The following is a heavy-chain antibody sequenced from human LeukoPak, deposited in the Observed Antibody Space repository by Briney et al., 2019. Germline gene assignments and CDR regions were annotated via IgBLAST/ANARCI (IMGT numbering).Heavy chain of an antibody. CDR2: ISYDGSNK. V-gene: IGHV3-30-3*01. J-gene: IGHJ1*01. CDR3: AKGSHYSSY. CDR1: GFTFSSYA. Sequence: GGSLRLSCAASGFTFSSYAMHWVRQAPGKGLEWVAVISYDGSNKYYADSVKGRFTISRDNSKNTLYLQMNSLRAEDTAVYYCAKGSHYSSYWGQGTLVTVSS. D-gene: IGHD2-15*01.